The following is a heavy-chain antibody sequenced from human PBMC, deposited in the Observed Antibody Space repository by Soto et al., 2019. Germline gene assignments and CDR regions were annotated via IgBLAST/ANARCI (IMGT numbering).Heavy chain of an antibody. CDR1: GYTFTDYY. CDR3: ARDFGSVLTNWFDP. J-gene: IGHJ5*02. CDR2: INPNSGGT. Sequence: ASVNVSCKASGYTFTDYYINWVRQAPGQGFEWMGWINPNSGGTYYAQKFQGRVTMTRDTSISTAYMELSRLRSDDTAVYYCARDFGSVLTNWFDPWGQGTLVTVSS. V-gene: IGHV1-2*02. D-gene: IGHD2-8*01.